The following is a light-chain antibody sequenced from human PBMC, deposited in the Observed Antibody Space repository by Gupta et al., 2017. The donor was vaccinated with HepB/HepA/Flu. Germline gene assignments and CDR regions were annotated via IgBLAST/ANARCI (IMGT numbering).Light chain of an antibody. J-gene: IGLJ3*02. Sequence: QSALTQPASVSGSPGQSITISCTATSSDVGDYNYVSWYQQHPGKAPKLLSYDVTNRPSGMSNRFSGSKSGKTAFLTISGLQAEDEADYYCSSYSYATRMVFGGGTKVTVL. CDR1: SSDVGDYNY. CDR3: SSYSYATRMV. CDR2: DVT. V-gene: IGLV2-14*01.